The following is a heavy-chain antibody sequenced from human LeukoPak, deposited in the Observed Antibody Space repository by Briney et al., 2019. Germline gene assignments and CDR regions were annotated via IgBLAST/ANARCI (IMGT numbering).Heavy chain of an antibody. CDR1: GGSISSYY. J-gene: IGHJ4*02. CDR2: IYTSGST. V-gene: IGHV4-4*07. CDR3: AREQVEYSSSWYTIFDY. Sequence: SESRSLTCTVSGGSISSYYWSWIRQPAGKGLEWIGRIYTSGSTNYNPSLKSQVTMSVDTSKNQFSLKLSSVTAADTAVYYCAREQVEYSSSWYTIFDYWGQGTLVTVSS. D-gene: IGHD6-13*01.